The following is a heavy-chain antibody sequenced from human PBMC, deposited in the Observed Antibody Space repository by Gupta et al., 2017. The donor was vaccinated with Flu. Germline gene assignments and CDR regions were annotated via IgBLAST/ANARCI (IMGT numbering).Heavy chain of an antibody. Sequence: EVQLLEFGGGLVQPGESLRLSCAASGFTFSSYAMSWVRQAPGKGLEWVSTIRGLPFYADSVKGRFTTSRDDSQKKLYLQMHSLRAEDTAVYFCVKDLPEQDDYDSATSDGFDIWGQGTLVTVSS. CDR3: VKDLPEQDDYDSATSDGFDI. CDR2: IRGLP. CDR1: GFTFSSYA. J-gene: IGHJ3*02. V-gene: IGHV3-23*01. D-gene: IGHD3-10*01.